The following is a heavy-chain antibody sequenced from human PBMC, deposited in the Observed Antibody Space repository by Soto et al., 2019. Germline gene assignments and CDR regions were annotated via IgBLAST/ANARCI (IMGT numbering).Heavy chain of an antibody. CDR2: IWYDGSNK. CDR3: ARAQSSGNYYSDY. Sequence: QEQLVESGGGVVQPGRSLRLSCAASGFTFSSYGMHWVRQAPGKGLEWVAVIWYDGSNKYYADSMKGRFTISRDNSKNTLYLQMNSLRAEDTAVYYCARAQSSGNYYSDYWGQGTLVTVSS. D-gene: IGHD1-26*01. J-gene: IGHJ4*02. V-gene: IGHV3-33*01. CDR1: GFTFSSYG.